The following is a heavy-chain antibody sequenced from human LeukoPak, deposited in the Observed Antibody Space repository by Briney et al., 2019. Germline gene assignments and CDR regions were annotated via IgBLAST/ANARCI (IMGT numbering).Heavy chain of an antibody. CDR3: ARWLQLQYFDY. CDR2: INPSGGST. J-gene: IGHJ4*02. V-gene: IGHV1-46*01. CDR1: GYTFTSYY. D-gene: IGHD5-24*01. Sequence: ASVTVSCKASGYTFTSYYMHWVRQAPGQGLEWMGIINPSGGSTSYAQKFQGRVTMTRDMSTSTVYMELSSLRTEDTAVYYCARWLQLQYFDYWGQGTLVTVSS.